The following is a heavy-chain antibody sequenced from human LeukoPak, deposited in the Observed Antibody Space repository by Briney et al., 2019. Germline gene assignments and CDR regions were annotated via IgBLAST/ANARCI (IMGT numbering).Heavy chain of an antibody. CDR3: ARDYYDSSGFVEYFQH. CDR1: GFTFSSYE. V-gene: IGHV3-48*03. D-gene: IGHD3-22*01. CDR2: ISGSSSSI. J-gene: IGHJ1*01. Sequence: GGSLRLSCAASGFTFSSYEMNWVRQAPGKGLEWVSSISGSSSSIYYADSVKGRFTISRDNAKNSLYLQMNSLRDEDTAVYYCARDYYDSSGFVEYFQHWGQGTLVTVSS.